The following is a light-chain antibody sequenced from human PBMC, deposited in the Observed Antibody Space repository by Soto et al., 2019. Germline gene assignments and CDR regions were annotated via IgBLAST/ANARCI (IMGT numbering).Light chain of an antibody. V-gene: IGLV1-40*01. CDR2: GNT. Sequence: QAVVTQPPSVSGAPGQRVTISCTGGSSNIGAGYDVHWYQQLPGTALKLLVSGNTNRPSGVPDRFSGSKSGISASLAITGLQAEDEADYYCQSFDSSLSGWVFGGGTKLTVL. CDR1: SSNIGAGYD. J-gene: IGLJ3*02. CDR3: QSFDSSLSGWV.